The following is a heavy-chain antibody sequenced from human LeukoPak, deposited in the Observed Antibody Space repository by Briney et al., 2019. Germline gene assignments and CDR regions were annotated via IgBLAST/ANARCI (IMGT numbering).Heavy chain of an antibody. CDR1: GYTFTSYG. CDR3: AKTGYLAPYYFDF. V-gene: IGHV1-18*01. CDR2: ISAYNGNT. Sequence: ASVKVSCKASGYTFTSYGISWVRQAPGQGLEWMGWISAYNGNTNYAQKLQGRVTITADESTSTAYMELNSLKSEDTALYYCAKTGYLAPYYFDFWGQGTLVTVSS. D-gene: IGHD2-21*01. J-gene: IGHJ4*02.